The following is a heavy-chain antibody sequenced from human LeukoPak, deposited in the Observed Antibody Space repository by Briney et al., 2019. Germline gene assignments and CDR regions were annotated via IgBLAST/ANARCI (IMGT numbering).Heavy chain of an antibody. Sequence: SSETLSLTCTVSGGSISSGGYYWSWIRQHPGKGLEWIGYIYYSGSTYYNPSLKSRVTISVDTSKNQFSLKLSSVTAADTAVYYCARDQARITMVRGAGVRYFDYWGQGTLVTVSS. CDR3: ARDQARITMVRGAGVRYFDY. CDR1: GGSISSGGYY. V-gene: IGHV4-31*03. CDR2: IYYSGST. J-gene: IGHJ4*02. D-gene: IGHD3-10*01.